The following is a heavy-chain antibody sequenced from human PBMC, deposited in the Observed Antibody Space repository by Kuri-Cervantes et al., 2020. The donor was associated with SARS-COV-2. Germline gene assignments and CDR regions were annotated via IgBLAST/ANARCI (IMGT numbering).Heavy chain of an antibody. CDR1: GGSISSSSYY. CDR3: ARAFSSSWYLDV. Sequence: SETLSLTCTVSGGSISSSSYYWGWIRQPPGKGLEWIGSIYHSGSTYYNPSLKSRVTISVDTSKNQFSLKLSSVTAADTAVYYCARAFSSSWYLDVWGKGTTVTVSS. J-gene: IGHJ6*03. V-gene: IGHV4-39*07. CDR2: IYHSGST. D-gene: IGHD6-13*01.